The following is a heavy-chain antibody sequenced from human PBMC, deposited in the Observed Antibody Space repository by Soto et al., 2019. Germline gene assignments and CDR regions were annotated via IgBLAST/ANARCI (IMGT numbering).Heavy chain of an antibody. CDR3: AKDSERDCTNGVCSGWGAAAGTAVDEARHFDY. CDR1: GFTFSSYA. CDR2: ISGSGGST. D-gene: IGHD2-8*01. V-gene: IGHV3-23*01. J-gene: IGHJ4*02. Sequence: EVQLLESGGGLVQPGGSLRLSCAASGFTFSSYAMSWVRQAPGKGLEWVSAISGSGGSTYYADSVKGRFTISRDNSKNTLYLHMNSLRAEDTAVYYCAKDSERDCTNGVCSGWGAAAGTAVDEARHFDYWGQGTLVTVSS.